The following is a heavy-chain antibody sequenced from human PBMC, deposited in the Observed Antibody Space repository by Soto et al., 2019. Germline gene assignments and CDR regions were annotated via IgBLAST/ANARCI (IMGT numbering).Heavy chain of an antibody. Sequence: QVQLVQSGAEVKKPGASVKVSCKASGYTFTSYAMHWVRQAPGQRLEWMGWINAGNGNTKYSQKFQGRVTITRDTSASTAYMELSSLRSEDTAVYYCARVNAGLLPVAISYWFDPWGQGTLVTVSS. J-gene: IGHJ5*02. CDR1: GYTFTSYA. D-gene: IGHD2-2*01. V-gene: IGHV1-3*01. CDR2: INAGNGNT. CDR3: ARVNAGLLPVAISYWFDP.